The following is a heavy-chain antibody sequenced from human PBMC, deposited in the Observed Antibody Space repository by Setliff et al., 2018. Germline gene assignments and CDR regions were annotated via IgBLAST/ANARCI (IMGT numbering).Heavy chain of an antibody. CDR2: VYYTGRT. CDR1: GGSVSSGYYY. D-gene: IGHD3-9*01. V-gene: IGHV4-39*02. J-gene: IGHJ4*01. CDR3: ARAPNDLGVDWLFNNYFDY. Sequence: SETLSLTCNVSGGSVSSGYYYWDWIRQPPGKGLEWIGTVYYTGRTYYHPSLKSRVTIAVDAPDNHFSLKLRSVTAADTAVYYCARAPNDLGVDWLFNNYFDYWGHGTLGTAPQ.